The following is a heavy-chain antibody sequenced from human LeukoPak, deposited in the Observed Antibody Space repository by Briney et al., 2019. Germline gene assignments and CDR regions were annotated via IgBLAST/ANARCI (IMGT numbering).Heavy chain of an antibody. Sequence: GRSLRLSCAASGFTFSSHGMHWVRQAPGKGLEWVAVVSYDGSNKYYADSVKGRFTISRDNSNNTLYVQMNSLRAEDTAVYYCAKSRSGWHFDYWGQESWSPSPQ. CDR1: GFTFSSHG. V-gene: IGHV3-30*18. CDR3: AKSRSGWHFDY. CDR2: VSYDGSNK. J-gene: IGHJ4*01. D-gene: IGHD6-19*01.